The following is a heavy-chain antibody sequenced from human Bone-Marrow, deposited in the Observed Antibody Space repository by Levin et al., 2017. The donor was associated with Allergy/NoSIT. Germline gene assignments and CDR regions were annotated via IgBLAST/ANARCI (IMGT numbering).Heavy chain of an antibody. Sequence: ASVKVSCKASGYTFSNFDINWMRQGTGQGLEWMGWMSPNTGNTGYAQKFQGRISMTRDTSMGTAYMELSSLRSEDTAVYYCARGITAGVDFWGQGTLIAVSS. CDR3: ARGITAGVDF. V-gene: IGHV1-8*01. CDR1: GYTFSNFD. D-gene: IGHD1-1*01. J-gene: IGHJ4*02. CDR2: MSPNTGNT.